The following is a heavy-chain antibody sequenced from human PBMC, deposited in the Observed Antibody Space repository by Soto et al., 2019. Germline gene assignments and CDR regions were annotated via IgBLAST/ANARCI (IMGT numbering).Heavy chain of an antibody. V-gene: IGHV1-69*13. Sequence: ASVKVSCKASGGTFSSYAISWVRQAPGQGLEWMGGIIPIFGTANYAQKFQGRVTITADESTSTAYMELSSLRSEDTAVYYCAANRADFWSGYYLLPDYWGQGTLVTVSS. D-gene: IGHD3-3*01. CDR3: AANRADFWSGYYLLPDY. J-gene: IGHJ4*02. CDR2: IIPIFGTA. CDR1: GGTFSSYA.